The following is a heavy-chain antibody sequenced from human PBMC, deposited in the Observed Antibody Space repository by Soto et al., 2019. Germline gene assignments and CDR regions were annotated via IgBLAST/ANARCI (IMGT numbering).Heavy chain of an antibody. Sequence: ASVKVPCKASGYTFTNYNINWVRQAPGQGLEWMGWISAYNGNTYYAQKFHGRVTMTTDTSTSTVYMELRSLRSDDTALYYCARQLATAFDYWGQGTLVTV. V-gene: IGHV1-18*01. CDR1: GYTFTNYN. J-gene: IGHJ4*02. CDR3: ARQLATAFDY. D-gene: IGHD6-13*01. CDR2: ISAYNGNT.